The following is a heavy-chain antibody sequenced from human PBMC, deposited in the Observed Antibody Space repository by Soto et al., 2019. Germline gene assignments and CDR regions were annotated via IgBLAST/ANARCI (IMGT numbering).Heavy chain of an antibody. CDR3: ARRNSGWYFDL. V-gene: IGHV3-23*01. D-gene: IGHD4-4*01. J-gene: IGHJ2*01. Sequence: EVQLLESGGGLVQPGGSLRLSCAASGFIFSSYAMNWDRQAPGKGLQWVSAISGSGDSTYYADSVKGRFTISRDNSKNTLYLQMSSLRAEDTAVYYCARRNSGWYFDLWGRGILVTVSS. CDR2: ISGSGDST. CDR1: GFIFSSYA.